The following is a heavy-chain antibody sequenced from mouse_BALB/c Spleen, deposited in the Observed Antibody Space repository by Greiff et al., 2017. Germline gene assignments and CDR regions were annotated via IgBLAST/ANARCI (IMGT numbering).Heavy chain of an antibody. D-gene: IGHD1-1*01. CDR1: GFNIKDTY. V-gene: IGHV14-3*02. CDR3: ARRGGSSYVTPFDY. CDR2: IDPANGNT. J-gene: IGHJ2*01. Sequence: VQLQQSGAELVKPGASVKLSCTASGFNIKDTYMHWVKQRPEQGLEWIGRIDPANGNTKYDPKFQGKATITADTSSNTAYLQLSSLTSEDTAVYYGARRGGSSYVTPFDYWGQGTTLTGSS.